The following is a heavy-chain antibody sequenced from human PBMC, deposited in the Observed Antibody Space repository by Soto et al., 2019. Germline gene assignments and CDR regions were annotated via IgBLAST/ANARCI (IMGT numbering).Heavy chain of an antibody. CDR2: ISYDGSNK. Sequence: SLRLSCAASGFTFSSYGMHWVRQAPGKGLEWVAVISYDGSNKYYADSVKGRFTISRDNSKNTLYLQMNSLRAEDTAVYYCAKTVYGSGSYYNDYWGQGTLVTVSS. CDR1: GFTFSSYG. CDR3: AKTVYGSGSYYNDY. V-gene: IGHV3-30*18. J-gene: IGHJ4*02. D-gene: IGHD3-10*01.